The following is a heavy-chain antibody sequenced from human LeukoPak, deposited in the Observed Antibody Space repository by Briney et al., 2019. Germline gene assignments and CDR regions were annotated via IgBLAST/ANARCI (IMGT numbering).Heavy chain of an antibody. V-gene: IGHV1-46*01. CDR2: INPSGGST. CDR3: ARDRNDGDYWAY. CDR1: GYTFTSYY. J-gene: IGHJ4*02. Sequence: ASVKVSCKASGYTFTSYYMHWVRQAPGQGLEWMGIINPSGGSTSYAQKFQGRVTMTRDMSTSTAYMELSRLRSDDTAVYYCARDRNDGDYWAYWGQGTLVTVSS. D-gene: IGHD1-1*01.